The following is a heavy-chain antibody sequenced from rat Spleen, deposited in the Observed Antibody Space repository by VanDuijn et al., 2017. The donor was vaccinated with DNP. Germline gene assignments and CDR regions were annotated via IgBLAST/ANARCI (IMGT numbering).Heavy chain of an antibody. D-gene: IGHD1-3*01. V-gene: IGHV5-7*01. CDR2: IIFDGSPT. CDR3: TRAFNYGSYEAMDA. J-gene: IGHJ4*01. CDR1: GFTFSDYN. Sequence: EVQLVESGGGLVQPGGSLKLSCAASGFTFSDYNMAWVRQAPKKGLEWVTTIIFDGSPTYYRDSVKGRFTISRDNAKSTLYLQMNSLRSEDTATYYCTRAFNYGSYEAMDAWGQGTSVTVSS.